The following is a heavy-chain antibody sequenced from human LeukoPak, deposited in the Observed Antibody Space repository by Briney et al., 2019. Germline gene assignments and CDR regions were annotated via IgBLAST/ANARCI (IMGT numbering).Heavy chain of an antibody. Sequence: GGSLRLSCAASGFTFRSYSFNWVRQAPGEGLEWVSYISTGSNTLYYAASVKGRFTISRDDDKNLVYLQMNSPRAEDTGVYFCARGYRFFDSWGQGTLATTSS. CDR2: ISTGSNTL. D-gene: IGHD5-18*01. CDR3: ARGYRFFDS. J-gene: IGHJ5*01. V-gene: IGHV3-48*01. CDR1: GFTFRSYS.